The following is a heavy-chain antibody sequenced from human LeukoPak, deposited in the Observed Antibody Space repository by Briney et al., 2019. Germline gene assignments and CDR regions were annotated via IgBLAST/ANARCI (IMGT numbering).Heavy chain of an antibody. CDR3: ARDRRWCSGGSCYSGYFDYGMDV. CDR1: GYTLTSYG. V-gene: IGHV1-18*01. J-gene: IGHJ6*02. Sequence: ASMKVSCKASGYTLTSYGISWVRQAPGRGLEWMGWIRAYNGNTNYAQKLQGRVTMTTDTSTSTAYTELRSLRSDDTAVYYCARDRRWCSGGSCYSGYFDYGMDVWGQGTTVTVSS. D-gene: IGHD2-15*01. CDR2: IRAYNGNT.